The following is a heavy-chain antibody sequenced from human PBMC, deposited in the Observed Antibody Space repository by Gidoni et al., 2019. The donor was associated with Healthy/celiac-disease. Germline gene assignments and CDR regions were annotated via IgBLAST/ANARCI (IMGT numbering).Heavy chain of an antibody. CDR1: GFTSSNYG. CDR2: ISYDGSNK. Sequence: QVQLVTSGEGLVQLGRPLRHSCAPSGFTSSNYGMHWVRQDPGKGLEWVAVISYDGSNKYYADPVKGRFTISRDNSKNTLYLQMNSLRAEATAVYYCAKDLGVTPFDWGQGTLVTVSS. V-gene: IGHV3-30*18. J-gene: IGHJ4*02. D-gene: IGHD3-10*01. CDR3: AKDLGVTPFD.